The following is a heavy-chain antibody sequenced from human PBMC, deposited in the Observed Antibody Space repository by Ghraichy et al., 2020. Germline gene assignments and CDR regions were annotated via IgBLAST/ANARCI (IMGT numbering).Heavy chain of an antibody. Sequence: LSLTCAASGFTFSSYAMHWVRQAPGKGLEWVAVISYDGSNKYYVDSVKGRFTISRDNSKNTLYLQMNSLRAEDTAVYYCAAWGYGGNSYFDYWGQGTLVTVSS. J-gene: IGHJ4*02. CDR2: ISYDGSNK. CDR3: AAWGYGGNSYFDY. V-gene: IGHV3-30*04. D-gene: IGHD4-23*01. CDR1: GFTFSSYA.